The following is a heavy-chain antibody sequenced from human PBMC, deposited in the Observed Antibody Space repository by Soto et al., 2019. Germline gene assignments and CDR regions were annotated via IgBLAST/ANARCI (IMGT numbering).Heavy chain of an antibody. CDR1: GDSISSSNW. CDR2: IYHSGST. Sequence: TSETLSLTCAVSGDSISSSNWWSWVRQPPGKGLEWIGEIYHSGSTNYNPSLKSRVTISVDKSKNQFSLKLSSVTAADTAVYYSARVDTAMGPYYYYYGMDVWGQGTTVTVSS. D-gene: IGHD5-18*01. CDR3: ARVDTAMGPYYYYYGMDV. J-gene: IGHJ6*02. V-gene: IGHV4-4*02.